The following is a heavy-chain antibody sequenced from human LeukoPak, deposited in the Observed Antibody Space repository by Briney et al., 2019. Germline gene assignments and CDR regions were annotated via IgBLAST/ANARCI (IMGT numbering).Heavy chain of an antibody. CDR3: ARLRYFDWLSDY. CDR1: GYTFTGYY. V-gene: IGHV1-18*04. CDR2: ISAYNGNT. Sequence: ASVKVSCKASGYTFTGYYMHWVRQAPGQGLEWMGWISAYNGNTNYAQKLQGRVTMTTDTSTSTAYMELRSLRSDDTAVYYCARLRYFDWLSDYWGQGTLVTVSS. D-gene: IGHD3-9*01. J-gene: IGHJ4*02.